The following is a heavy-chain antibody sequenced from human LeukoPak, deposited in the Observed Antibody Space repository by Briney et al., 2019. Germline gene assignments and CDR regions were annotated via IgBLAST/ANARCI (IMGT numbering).Heavy chain of an antibody. CDR2: IYYSGST. D-gene: IGHD2-2*01. CDR1: GGSISSSY. Sequence: PSETLSLTCTVSGGSISSSYWSWIRQPPAKGLEWIGYIYYSGSTNYNSSLTIRVTISVYTAKSQFSLKLSSVTTADTVVYYCARGDCSSTTCPFDYWGQGTLVTVSS. V-gene: IGHV4-59*12. J-gene: IGHJ4*02. CDR3: ARGDCSSTTCPFDY.